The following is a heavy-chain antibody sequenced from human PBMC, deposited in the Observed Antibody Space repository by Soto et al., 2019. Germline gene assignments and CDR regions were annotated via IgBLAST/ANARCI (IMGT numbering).Heavy chain of an antibody. J-gene: IGHJ5*01. CDR1: GDSVSSNQAT. CDR2: TYYRSKWYY. D-gene: IGHD3-16*01. Sequence: SQTLSLTCAISGDSVSSNQATWDWIRHSPSRGLEWLGRTYYRSKWYYDYALSVKSRININPDTSNNQLSLQLNSVTHDDTAVYYCVRLIGNSWLDSWGQGTLLTVSS. CDR3: VRLIGNSWLDS. V-gene: IGHV6-1*01.